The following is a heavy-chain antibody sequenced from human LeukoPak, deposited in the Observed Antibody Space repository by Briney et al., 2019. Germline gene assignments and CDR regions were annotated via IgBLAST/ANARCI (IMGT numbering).Heavy chain of an antibody. Sequence: SGTLSLTCAVSGGSISTGNWWTWVRQPPGKGLEWIGEIYHSGITNYNPSLKSRVTISVDKSKKYFSLKLSSLTAADTAVYYCARRGFSGYFFDYWGHGTLVTVSS. J-gene: IGHJ4*01. CDR1: GGSISTGNW. V-gene: IGHV4-4*02. CDR3: ARRGFSGYFFDY. CDR2: IYHSGIT. D-gene: IGHD5-12*01.